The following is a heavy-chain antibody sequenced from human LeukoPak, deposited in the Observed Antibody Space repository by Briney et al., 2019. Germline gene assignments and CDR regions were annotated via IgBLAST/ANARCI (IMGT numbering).Heavy chain of an antibody. CDR2: IYYSGST. Sequence: SSETLSLTCTVSGGSISSSSYYWGWIRQPPGKGLEWIGSIYYSGSTYYNPSLKSRVTISVDTSKNQFSLRLSSVTAADTAVYYCARYYCGGACYYFSDWGQGTLVTVSS. CDR3: ARYYCGGACYYFSD. CDR1: GGSISSSSYY. V-gene: IGHV4-39*07. D-gene: IGHD2-21*02. J-gene: IGHJ4*02.